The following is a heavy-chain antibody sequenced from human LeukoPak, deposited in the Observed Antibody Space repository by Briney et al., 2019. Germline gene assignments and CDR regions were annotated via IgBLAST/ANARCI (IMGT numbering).Heavy chain of an antibody. Sequence: PGGSLRPSCAASGFTFSSYAMNWVRQAPGRGLEWVSGFGGSGGTTYYADSVKGRFTISRDNSKNTLYLQMNSLRAEDTAVYFCANGNRCTSPNCLGYYYFYMDVWGKGTTVTVSS. D-gene: IGHD2-8*01. CDR2: FGGSGGTT. CDR1: GFTFSSYA. V-gene: IGHV3-23*01. J-gene: IGHJ6*03. CDR3: ANGNRCTSPNCLGYYYFYMDV.